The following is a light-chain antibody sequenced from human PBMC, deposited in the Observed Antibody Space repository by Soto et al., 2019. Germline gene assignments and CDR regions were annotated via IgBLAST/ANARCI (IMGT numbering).Light chain of an antibody. CDR2: IEGSGSY. V-gene: IGLV4-60*03. Sequence: QSVLTQPSSASASLGSSVKLTCTLSSGHSSDITAWHQQQPGKAPRYLMKIEGSGSYTRGTGVPDRFSGSSSGADRYLTISNVQSEDEADYYCETWNSNTLVFGGGTQLTVL. CDR3: ETWNSNTLV. J-gene: IGLJ2*01. CDR1: SGHSSDI.